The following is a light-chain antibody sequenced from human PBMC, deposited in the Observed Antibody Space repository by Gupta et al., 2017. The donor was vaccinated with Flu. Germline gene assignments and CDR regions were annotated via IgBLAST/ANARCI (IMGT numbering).Light chain of an antibody. CDR1: QSLSSN. J-gene: IGKJ4*01. V-gene: IGKV3-15*01. CDR3: QQDNNWPLT. Sequence: EIVMTQSPATLSVSPGERATLSCRASQSLSSNLAWYQQKPGQAPRLLIYAASTRATGIPARFSGSGSGTEFTLTISSLQSEDFAVYYCQQDNNWPLTFGGGTKVEIK. CDR2: AAS.